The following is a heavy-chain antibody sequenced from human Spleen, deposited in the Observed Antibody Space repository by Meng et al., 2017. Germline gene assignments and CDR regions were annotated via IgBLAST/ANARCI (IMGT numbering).Heavy chain of an antibody. CDR1: GYTFTSFA. CDR2: IGAYNGNT. V-gene: IGHV1-18*01. Sequence: ASVKVSCKASGYTFTSFAITWVRQAPGQGLEWMGWIGAYNGNTNYAQRLQGRVTMTTDTSTSTAYMELTSLRSEDTAVYYCARGRPNVDTAIVFDYWGQGTLVTVSS. CDR3: ARGRPNVDTAIVFDY. D-gene: IGHD5-18*01. J-gene: IGHJ4*02.